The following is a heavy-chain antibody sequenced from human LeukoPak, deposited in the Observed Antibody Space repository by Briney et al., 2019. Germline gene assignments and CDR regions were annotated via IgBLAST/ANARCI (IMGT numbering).Heavy chain of an antibody. D-gene: IGHD3-22*01. V-gene: IGHV4-61*02. CDR3: ARGLFYYDSSGYSNYFDY. CDR1: GGSISSGSYY. CDR2: IYTSGST. J-gene: IGHJ4*02. Sequence: PSENLSPTRTGPGGSISSGSYYRSWIRQPPGKGLGWNGGIYTSGSTNYNPSLKSRVTISVDTSKNQFSLKLSSVTAADTAVYYCARGLFYYDSSGYSNYFDYWGQGTLVTVSS.